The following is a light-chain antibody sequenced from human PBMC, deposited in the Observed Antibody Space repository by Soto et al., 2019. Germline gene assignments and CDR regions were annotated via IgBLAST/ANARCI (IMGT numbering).Light chain of an antibody. V-gene: IGLV1-44*01. Sequence: QSVLTQPPSASGTPGQRVTISCSGSSSNIGSNTVNWYQQLPGTAPKLLIYSNNQRPSGVPDRFSGSKSGTSASLAIGGLQSEDEADHYCAAWDDSLNGWVFGGGTKLTVL. CDR3: AAWDDSLNGWV. J-gene: IGLJ3*02. CDR1: SSNIGSNT. CDR2: SNN.